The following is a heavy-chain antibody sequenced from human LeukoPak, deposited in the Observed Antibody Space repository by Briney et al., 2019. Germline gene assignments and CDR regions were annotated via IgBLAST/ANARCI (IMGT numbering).Heavy chain of an antibody. J-gene: IGHJ4*02. V-gene: IGHV4-59*12. D-gene: IGHD6-19*01. CDR2: IYYSGST. CDR3: AREEFGSGWYSNFDY. CDR1: GGSISSYY. Sequence: PSETLSLTCTVSGGSISSYYWSWIRHPPGKGLEWIGYIYYSGSTNYNPSLKSRVTISVDTSKNQFSLKLSSVTAADTAVYYCAREEFGSGWYSNFDYWGQGTLVTVSS.